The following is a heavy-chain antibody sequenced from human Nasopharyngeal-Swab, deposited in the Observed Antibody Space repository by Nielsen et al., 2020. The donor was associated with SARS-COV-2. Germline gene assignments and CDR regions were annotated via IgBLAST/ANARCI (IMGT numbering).Heavy chain of an antibody. D-gene: IGHD6-19*01. CDR1: GFTFDDHA. CDR2: ISWNSGSI. Sequence: GESLTLSCAVSGFTFDDHAMHWVRQAPGKGLEWVSGISWNSGSIGYADSVKGRITISRDNAKNSLYLQMNSLRAEDTALYYCAKASNPAVAGDLDYWGQGTPVTVSS. J-gene: IGHJ4*02. V-gene: IGHV3-9*01. CDR3: AKASNPAVAGDLDY.